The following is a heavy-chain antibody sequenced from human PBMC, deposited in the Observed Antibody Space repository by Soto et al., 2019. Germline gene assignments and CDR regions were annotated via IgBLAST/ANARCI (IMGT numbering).Heavy chain of an antibody. J-gene: IGHJ6*02. V-gene: IGHV1-18*01. Sequence: GASVKVSCKASGYTFTSYGISWVRQAPGQGLEWMGWISAYNGNTNYAQKLQGRVTMTTDTSTSTAYMELRSLRSDDTAVYYCASSIPLYGDTPYYYYGMDVWGQGTTVTVSS. CDR3: ASSIPLYGDTPYYYYGMDV. CDR2: ISAYNGNT. CDR1: GYTFTSYG. D-gene: IGHD4-17*01.